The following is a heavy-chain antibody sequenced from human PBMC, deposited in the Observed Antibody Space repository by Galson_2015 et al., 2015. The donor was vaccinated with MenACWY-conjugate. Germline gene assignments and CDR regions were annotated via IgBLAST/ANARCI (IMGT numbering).Heavy chain of an antibody. D-gene: IGHD5-24*01. V-gene: IGHV3-7*03. CDR1: GFTFSSNW. J-gene: IGHJ6*02. CDR3: ARLPAGSEIRYFYGMDV. Sequence: SLRLSCAASGFTFSSNWMSWVRQAPGKGLEWVANINQDGSEKYYVDSMKGRFTIPGDDAKNSLYLQMNSLRAEDTAVYYCARLPAGSEIRYFYGMDVWGQGTTVTVSS. CDR2: INQDGSEK.